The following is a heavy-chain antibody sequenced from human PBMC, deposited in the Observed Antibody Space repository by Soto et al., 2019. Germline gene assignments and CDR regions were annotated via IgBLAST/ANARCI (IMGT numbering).Heavy chain of an antibody. CDR2: ISQDGGAT. CDR1: GFTFSTSG. V-gene: IGHV3-30*18. Sequence: QVQLVESGGGVVQSGRSLRLSCEASGFTFSTSGMHWIRQAPGKGLEWVAMISQDGGATYYVDSVKGRFTISRDTDKNTLQLQMDSLRPEDTATYYCAKDWGSSGWYNWFDPWGQGTLVTVSS. CDR3: AKDWGSSGWYNWFDP. J-gene: IGHJ5*02. D-gene: IGHD6-13*01.